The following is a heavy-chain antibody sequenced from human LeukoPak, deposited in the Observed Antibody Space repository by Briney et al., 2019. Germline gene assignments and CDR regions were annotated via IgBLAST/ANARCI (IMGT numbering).Heavy chain of an antibody. V-gene: IGHV3-48*03. CDR1: GFTFSGCD. CDR3: ARESGLGVISPYSDY. CDR2: ISSSGSRI. Sequence: GGSLRLSCAASGFTFSGCDMSWVRQAPGKGLEWISYISSSGSRIDYADSVKGRFTISRDNAKNSLYLQMNSLRGEDTAVYYCARESGLGVISPYSDYWGQGTLVTVSS. D-gene: IGHD2-21*01. J-gene: IGHJ4*02.